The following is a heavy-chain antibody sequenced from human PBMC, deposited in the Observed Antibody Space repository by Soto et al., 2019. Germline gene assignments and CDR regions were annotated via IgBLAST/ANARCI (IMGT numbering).Heavy chain of an antibody. V-gene: IGHV4-39*01. Sequence: SETLSLTCAVSGGSISTTSYYWGWIRQPPGKGLEWIGSIYSGSTYYNPSLKSRVTISVDTSKSQFSLKLNSVTAADTAVYFCARHANNRWVWGQGTTVTVSS. CDR2: IYSGST. CDR1: GGSISTTSYY. J-gene: IGHJ6*02. D-gene: IGHD2-15*01. CDR3: ARHANNRWV.